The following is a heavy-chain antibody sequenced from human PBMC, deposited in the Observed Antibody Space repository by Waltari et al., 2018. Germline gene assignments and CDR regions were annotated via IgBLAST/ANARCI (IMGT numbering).Heavy chain of an antibody. J-gene: IGHJ3*02. V-gene: IGHV2-5*01. CDR1: GFSLSTSGLG. CDR3: AYKTMIVVVDAFDI. Sequence: ITLKESGPTLVKPTQTLTLTCTFSGFSLSTSGLGVGWIRQPPGKALEWLALIYWNDDKRYSPSLKSRLTITKDTSKNQVVLTMTNMDPVDTATYYCAYKTMIVVVDAFDIWGQGTMVTVSS. D-gene: IGHD3-22*01. CDR2: IYWNDDK.